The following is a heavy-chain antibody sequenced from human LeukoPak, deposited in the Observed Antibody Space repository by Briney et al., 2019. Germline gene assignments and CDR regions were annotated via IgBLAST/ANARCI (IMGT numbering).Heavy chain of an antibody. Sequence: GGSLRLSCAASGFTFNDYGMSWVRHAPGKGLEWVSGINWNGGSTGYADSVKGRFTISRDNAKNSLYLQMSSLRVEDMAVYYCAKDHRDRLMPRTYYFYYYMDVWGKGTTVTVSS. CDR1: GFTFNDYG. CDR2: INWNGGST. CDR3: AKDHRDRLMPRTYYFYYYMDV. J-gene: IGHJ6*03. V-gene: IGHV3-20*04. D-gene: IGHD2-8*01.